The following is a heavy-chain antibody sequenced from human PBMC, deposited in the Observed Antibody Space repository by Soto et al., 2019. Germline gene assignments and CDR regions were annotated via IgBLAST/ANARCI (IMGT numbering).Heavy chain of an antibody. J-gene: IGHJ6*02. V-gene: IGHV4-31*03. CDR3: ARGSSIAGLYYGMDV. Sequence: SETLSLTCTVSGGSISSGGYYWTWIRQHPGKGLEWIGYNYYSGITYYNPSLKSRVTISLDTSKNQFSLKLSSVTAADTAVYYCARGSSIAGLYYGMDVWGQGTTVTVSS. D-gene: IGHD6-6*01. CDR2: NYYSGIT. CDR1: GGSISSGGYY.